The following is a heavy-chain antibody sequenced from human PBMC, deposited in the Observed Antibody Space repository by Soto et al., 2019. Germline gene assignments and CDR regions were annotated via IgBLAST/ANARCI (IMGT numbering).Heavy chain of an antibody. D-gene: IGHD4-17*01. CDR1: GGSVTSDGAY. Sequence: SETLSLTCTVSGGSVTSDGAYWSWIRQSPGKGLEWIGYISNSGSTGYNPSLKTRLSMSVDRSKNQFTLRLTSVTAADTAVYFCATESGSTYGYFDYWGQGTQVTVSS. J-gene: IGHJ4*02. CDR2: ISNSGST. V-gene: IGHV4-30-4*01. CDR3: ATESGSTYGYFDY.